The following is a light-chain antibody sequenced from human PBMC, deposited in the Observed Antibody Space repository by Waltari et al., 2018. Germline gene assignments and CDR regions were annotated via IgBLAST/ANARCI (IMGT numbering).Light chain of an antibody. CDR1: RLEEQY. CDR2: QDT. J-gene: IGLJ2*01. CDR3: QAWDSNIVV. V-gene: IGLV3-1*01. Sequence: SYELMQAPSVSVSPGQTATLTCSANRLEEQYVCWYQQKPGQSPVLIIYQDTKRPSGIPERFSASHSGNTAILTISVTQSVDEADYYCQAWDSNIVVFGGGTKLTVL.